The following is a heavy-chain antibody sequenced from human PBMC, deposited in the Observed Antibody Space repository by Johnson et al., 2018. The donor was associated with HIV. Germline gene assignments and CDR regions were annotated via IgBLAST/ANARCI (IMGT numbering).Heavy chain of an antibody. Sequence: VQLVESGGGLVQPGRSLRLSCTASGFTFGDYAVSWVRQAPGKGLEWVGFIRSKAYGGTTEYTASVKGKFTISRDDSKSIAYLQMNSLKTEDTAVYYCTIRSLSEGKQACAGRDGFDIWGQGTMVTVSS. D-gene: IGHD4-17*01. J-gene: IGHJ3*02. CDR1: GFTFGDYA. CDR3: TIRSLSEGKQACAGRDGFDI. CDR2: IRSKAYGGTT. V-gene: IGHV3-49*04.